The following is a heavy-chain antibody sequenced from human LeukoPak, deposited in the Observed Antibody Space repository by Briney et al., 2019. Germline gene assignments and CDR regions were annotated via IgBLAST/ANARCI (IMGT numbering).Heavy chain of an antibody. J-gene: IGHJ4*02. V-gene: IGHV4-59*01. CDR2: IYYSGST. CDR1: GGSISSYY. Sequence: PSETLSLTCTVSGGSISSYYWSWIRQPPGKRLEWIGYIYYSGSTNYNPSLKSRVTISVDTSKNQFSLKLSSVTAADTAVYYSARSYYDSSGTPDYRGQGTLVTVSS. CDR3: ARSYYDSSGTPDY. D-gene: IGHD3-22*01.